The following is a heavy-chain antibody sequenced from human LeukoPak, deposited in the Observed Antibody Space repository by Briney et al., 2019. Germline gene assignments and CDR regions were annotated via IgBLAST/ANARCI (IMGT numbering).Heavy chain of an antibody. CDR3: ARDSQELLPEIYYYYGMDV. CDR1: GYTFTSYY. CDR2: INPNSGGT. J-gene: IGHJ6*02. Sequence: ASVKVSCKASGYTFTSYYMHWVRQAPGQGLEWMGWINPNSGGTNYAQKFQGRVTMTRDTSISTAYMELSRLRSDDTAVYYCARDSQELLPEIYYYYGMDVWGQGTTVTVSS. D-gene: IGHD3-10*01. V-gene: IGHV1-2*02.